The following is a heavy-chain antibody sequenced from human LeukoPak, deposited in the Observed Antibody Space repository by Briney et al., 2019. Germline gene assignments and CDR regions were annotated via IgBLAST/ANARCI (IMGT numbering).Heavy chain of an antibody. CDR3: TRRTGTTWVDY. D-gene: IGHD1-7*01. J-gene: IGHJ4*02. V-gene: IGHV3-73*01. CDR2: IRSKANSYAT. Sequence: GGSLKLSCAASGFTFSGSAMHWVRQASGKGLEWVGRIRSKANSYATAYAASVKGRFTISRDDSKNTAYLQMNSLKTEDTAVYYCTRRTGTTWVDYWSQGTLVTVSS. CDR1: GFTFSGSA.